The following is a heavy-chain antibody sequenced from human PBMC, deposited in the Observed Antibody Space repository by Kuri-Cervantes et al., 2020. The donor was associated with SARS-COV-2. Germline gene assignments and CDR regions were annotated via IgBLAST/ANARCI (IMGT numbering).Heavy chain of an antibody. CDR1: GYSISSGYY. J-gene: IGHJ3*02. Sequence: ESLKISCAVSGYSISSGYYWGWIRQPPGKGLEWIGSIYYSGSTYYNPSLKSRVTISVDTSKNQFSLKLSSVTAADTAVYYCAREGLGYCSGGSCFSAFDIWGQGTMVTVSS. V-gene: IGHV4-38-2*02. CDR3: AREGLGYCSGGSCFSAFDI. D-gene: IGHD2-15*01. CDR2: IYYSGST.